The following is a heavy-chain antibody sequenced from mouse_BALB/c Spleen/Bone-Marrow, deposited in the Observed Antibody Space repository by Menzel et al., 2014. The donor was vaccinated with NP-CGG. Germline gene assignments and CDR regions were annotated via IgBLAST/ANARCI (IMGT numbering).Heavy chain of an antibody. D-gene: IGHD2-14*01. CDR3: ARAKRYGEMDY. J-gene: IGHJ4*01. Sequence: QVQLQQSGAELARPGASVKLSCKASGYTFTSYRMQWVKQRPGQGLQWIGAFYPGDGDTRYTQRFKDKATLTADKSSSTAYMQLSSLASEDSAVYYCARAKRYGEMDYWGQGTSVTVSS. CDR2: FYPGDGDT. CDR1: GYTFTSYR. V-gene: IGHV1-87*01.